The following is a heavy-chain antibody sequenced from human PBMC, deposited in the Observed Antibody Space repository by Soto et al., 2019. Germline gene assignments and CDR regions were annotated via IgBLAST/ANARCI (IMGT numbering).Heavy chain of an antibody. CDR2: IWYDGSNK. Sequence: PGGSLRLSCAASGFTFSSYGMHWVRQAPGKGLEWVAVIWYDGSNKYYADSVKGRFTISRDNSKKTLYLQMNSLRAEDTAVYYCARGLSSSSWYSAKGYYGMDVWGQGTTVTVPS. V-gene: IGHV3-33*01. CDR3: ARGLSSSSWYSAKGYYGMDV. CDR1: GFTFSSYG. D-gene: IGHD6-13*01. J-gene: IGHJ6*02.